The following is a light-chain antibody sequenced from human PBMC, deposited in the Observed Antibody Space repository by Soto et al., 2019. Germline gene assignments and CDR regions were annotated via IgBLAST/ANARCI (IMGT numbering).Light chain of an antibody. J-gene: IGKJ1*01. CDR2: GAS. CDR3: QQYGSSPPT. Sequence: EIVLTQSPGTLSLSPGERATLSCRASQSVSSNYLAWYRRKPGQAPRLLIYGASNRATAIPGRFSGSGSGTDFTLTITRLEPEDSAVYYCQQYGSSPPTFGPGTRVEIK. CDR1: QSVSSNY. V-gene: IGKV3-20*01.